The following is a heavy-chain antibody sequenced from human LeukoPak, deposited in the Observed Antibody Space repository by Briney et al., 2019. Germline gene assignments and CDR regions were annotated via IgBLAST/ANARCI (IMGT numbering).Heavy chain of an antibody. CDR3: ARLNGYCSSTSCHY. J-gene: IGHJ4*02. D-gene: IGHD2-2*01. V-gene: IGHV1-18*01. CDR1: GYTFTSYG. Sequence: ASVKVSCKASGYTFTSYGISWVRQAPGQGLEWMGWISAYNGNTNYAQKLQGRVTMTTDTSTSTAYMELSSLRSEDTAVYYCARLNGYCSSTSCHYWGQGTLVTVSS. CDR2: ISAYNGNT.